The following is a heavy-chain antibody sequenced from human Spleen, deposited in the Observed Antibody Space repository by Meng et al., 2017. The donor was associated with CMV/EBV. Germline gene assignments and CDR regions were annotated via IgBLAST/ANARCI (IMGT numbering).Heavy chain of an antibody. CDR3: ARVLPTDIVVVPAATNWYFDL. Sequence: VDYYWSWIRQPPGMGLEWIGYIYYSGSTYYNPSLKSRVTIAVDTSKNQFSLKLSSVTAADTAVYYCARVLPTDIVVVPAATNWYFDLWGRGTLVTVSS. CDR1: VDYY. D-gene: IGHD2-2*01. V-gene: IGHV4-30-4*08. J-gene: IGHJ2*01. CDR2: IYYSGST.